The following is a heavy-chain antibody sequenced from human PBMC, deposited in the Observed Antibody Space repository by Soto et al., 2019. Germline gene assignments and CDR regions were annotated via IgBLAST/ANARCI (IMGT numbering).Heavy chain of an antibody. J-gene: IGHJ6*02. Sequence: GALRLSCAAPALTGRSYALHWVREAPGTGPEWVAVISYGGSNKYYADSVNGRFNITRNNSKNTLHLQMNSLRAEDTAVYYCARDGPPRDVLLPQYYYDGMDVWGQGTTVTVSS. D-gene: IGHD3-10*02. CDR1: ALTGRSYA. V-gene: IGHV3-30-3*01. CDR2: ISYGGSNK. CDR3: ARDGPPRDVLLPQYYYDGMDV.